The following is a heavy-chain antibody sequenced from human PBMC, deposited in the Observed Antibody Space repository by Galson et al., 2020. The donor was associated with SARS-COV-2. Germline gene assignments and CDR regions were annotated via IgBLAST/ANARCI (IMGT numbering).Heavy chain of an antibody. Sequence: TGGSLRFSCAASGFTVSSNYMSWVRQAPGKGLEWVSVIYSGGSTYYADSVKGRFTISRHNSKNTLYLQMNSLRAEDTAVYYCARGGYSYGRNYYYGMDVWGQGTTVTVSS. D-gene: IGHD5-18*01. CDR2: IYSGGST. J-gene: IGHJ6*02. V-gene: IGHV3-53*04. CDR3: ARGGYSYGRNYYYGMDV. CDR1: GFTVSSNY.